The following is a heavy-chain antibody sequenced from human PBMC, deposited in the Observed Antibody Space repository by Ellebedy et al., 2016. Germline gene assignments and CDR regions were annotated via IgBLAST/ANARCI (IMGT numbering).Heavy chain of an antibody. J-gene: IGHJ6*03. Sequence: SVKVSCXASGGTFSTYGINWVRQAPGQGLEWMGGIIPVFRTPNYAQKFQGKVTITADESTSTVYLELISLRPEDTAVYYCARDRLAVGLNPGSPDHHHYCMDVWGKGTTVTVSS. CDR2: IIPVFRTP. V-gene: IGHV1-69*13. D-gene: IGHD1-14*01. CDR3: ARDRLAVGLNPGSPDHHHYCMDV. CDR1: GGTFSTYG.